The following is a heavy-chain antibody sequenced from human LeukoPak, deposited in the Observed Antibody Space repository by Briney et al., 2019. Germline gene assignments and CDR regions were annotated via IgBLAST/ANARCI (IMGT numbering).Heavy chain of an antibody. J-gene: IGHJ6*03. CDR1: GFSFNNYL. V-gene: IGHV3-74*03. Sequence: GGSLRLSCAGSGFSFNNYLMHWVRQAPGKRLVWVSRINTDGSHSMYADSVKGRFSISRDNTKNTLYLQMNSLRAEDTAVYYCTRDLNGDPYYSLDVWGKGTTVTVSS. CDR3: TRDLNGDPYYSLDV. D-gene: IGHD4-17*01. CDR2: INTDGSHS.